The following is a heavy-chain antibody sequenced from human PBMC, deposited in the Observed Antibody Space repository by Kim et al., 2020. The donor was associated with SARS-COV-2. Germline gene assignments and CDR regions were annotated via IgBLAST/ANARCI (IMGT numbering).Heavy chain of an antibody. D-gene: IGHD3-10*01. V-gene: IGHV3-23*01. J-gene: IGHJ4*02. Sequence: ADSVKGRFTIYRDNSKNTLYLQMNSLRAEDTAVYYCAKILWFGELSPFDYWGQGTLVTVSS. CDR3: AKILWFGELSPFDY.